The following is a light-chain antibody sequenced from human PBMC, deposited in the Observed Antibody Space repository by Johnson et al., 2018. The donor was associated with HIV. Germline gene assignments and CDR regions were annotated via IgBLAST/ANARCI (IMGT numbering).Light chain of an antibody. J-gene: IGLJ1*01. V-gene: IGLV1-44*01. CDR2: AND. Sequence: QSVLTQPPSASGTPGQRVTISCSGSISNIGSNSVSWYQQLPGTTPKLLIYANDQRPSGVPDRFSGSRSGTSASLAISGLQAEDEAHYLCAAWVDILRGAFVAGTAVTVL. CDR1: ISNIGSNS. CDR3: AAWVDILRGA.